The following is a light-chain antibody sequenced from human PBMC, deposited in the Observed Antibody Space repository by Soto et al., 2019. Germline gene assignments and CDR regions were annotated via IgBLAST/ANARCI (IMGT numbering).Light chain of an antibody. Sequence: DIQMTKSPSTLSASVGDRVTITCRASQSISSWLAWYQQKPGKAPKLLIYDASSLESGVPSRFSGSGSGTEFTLTISSRQSEDFAVYYCQQYNNWPRSVGQGTRLEIK. CDR1: QSISSW. V-gene: IGKV1-5*01. CDR2: DAS. J-gene: IGKJ5*01. CDR3: QQYNNWPRS.